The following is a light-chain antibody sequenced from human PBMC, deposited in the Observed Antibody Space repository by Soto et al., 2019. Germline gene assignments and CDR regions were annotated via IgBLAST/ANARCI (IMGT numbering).Light chain of an antibody. CDR1: SSDVGGYKF. V-gene: IGLV2-14*01. CDR3: SSYTTSSTLEV. CDR2: EVS. J-gene: IGLJ1*01. Sequence: QSALTQPASVSGSPGQSITISCTGTSSDVGGYKFVSWYQQHPGKAPKLMIFEVSNRPSGVSNRFSGSKSGNTASLTISVLQAEDEADYYCSSYTTSSTLEVFGTGTKVTVL.